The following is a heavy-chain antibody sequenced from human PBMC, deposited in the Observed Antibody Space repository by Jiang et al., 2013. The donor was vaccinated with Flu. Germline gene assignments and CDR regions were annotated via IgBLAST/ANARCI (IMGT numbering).Heavy chain of an antibody. CDR3: ATMKEEDSPSPMGMDV. CDR2: INPNSGGT. J-gene: IGHJ6*02. Sequence: SGAEVKKPGASVKVSCKASGYTFTGYYMHWVRQAPGQGLEWMGWINPNSGGTNYAQKFQGWVTMTRDTSISTAYMELSRLRSDDTAVYYCATMKEEDSPSPMGMDVWGQGTTVTVSS. V-gene: IGHV1-2*04. CDR1: GYTFTGYY. D-gene: IGHD2-15*01.